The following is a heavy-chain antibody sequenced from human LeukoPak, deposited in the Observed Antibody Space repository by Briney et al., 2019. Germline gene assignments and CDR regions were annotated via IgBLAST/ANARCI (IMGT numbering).Heavy chain of an antibody. J-gene: IGHJ3*02. Sequence: SETLSLTCTVSGDSFSRNTYSWGWIRQPPGKGLEWIGSIYYTGRTFYNPSLKSRVTISVDTSKNQFSLKLSSVTAADTAVYYCARRGSMGGSFVGAFDIWGRGTMVTVSS. V-gene: IGHV4-39*01. CDR3: ARRGSMGGSFVGAFDI. CDR2: IYYTGRT. D-gene: IGHD1-26*01. CDR1: GDSFSRNTYS.